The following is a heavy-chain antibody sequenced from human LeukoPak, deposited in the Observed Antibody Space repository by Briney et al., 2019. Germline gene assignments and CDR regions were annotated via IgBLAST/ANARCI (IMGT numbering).Heavy chain of an antibody. CDR3: ARRYYDILTGLWYAFDI. CDR2: IDPSDSYT. D-gene: IGHD3-9*01. Sequence: GESLRISCKGSGYSFTSYWISWVRQMSGKGLEWMGRIDPSDSYTNYSPSFQGHVTISADKSISTAYLQWSSLKASDTAMYYCARRYYDILTGLWYAFDIWGQGTMVTVSS. J-gene: IGHJ3*02. CDR1: GYSFTSYW. V-gene: IGHV5-10-1*01.